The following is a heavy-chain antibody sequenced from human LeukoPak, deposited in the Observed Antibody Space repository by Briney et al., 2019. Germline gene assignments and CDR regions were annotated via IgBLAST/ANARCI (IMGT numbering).Heavy chain of an antibody. CDR3: ASLGYCGGDCYPFDY. D-gene: IGHD2-21*02. V-gene: IGHV3-74*01. CDR1: GFTFSSYW. J-gene: IGHJ4*02. CDR2: INSDGSST. Sequence: PGGSLGLSCEASGFTFSSYWMHWVRQAPGKGLVWVSRINSDGSSTNYADSVKGRFTISRDNAKNTLYLQMNSLRAEDTAVYYCASLGYCGGDCYPFDYWGQGTLVTVSS.